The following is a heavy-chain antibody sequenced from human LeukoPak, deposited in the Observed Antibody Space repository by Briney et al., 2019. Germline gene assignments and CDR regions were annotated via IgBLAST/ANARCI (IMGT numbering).Heavy chain of an antibody. Sequence: SGPTLVNPTHTLALTCTFSGFSLSTSGEGVGWIRQPPGKALEWLGLIYWNDDKRYSPSLKSRLTITKDTSKNQVILTMTNMDPVDTATYHCAHQRVTLIVGGFDPWGQGTLVTVSS. J-gene: IGHJ5*01. CDR1: GFSLSTSGEG. CDR2: IYWNDDK. D-gene: IGHD3-22*01. V-gene: IGHV2-5*01. CDR3: AHQRVTLIVGGFDP.